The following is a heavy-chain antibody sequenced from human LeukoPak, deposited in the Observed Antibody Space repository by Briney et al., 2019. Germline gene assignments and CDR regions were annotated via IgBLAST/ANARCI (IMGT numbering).Heavy chain of an antibody. CDR2: IKQDGSDS. CDR1: GFIFSGYW. J-gene: IGHJ6*02. V-gene: IGHV3-7*01. CDR3: AKNIAAPGRVDYQYYGIDE. D-gene: IGHD6-25*01. Sequence: PGGSLSLSCAASGFIFSGYWMTWVRQAPGKGLQWVASIKQDGSDSYHVDSVRGRFTISRDNAKNSLFLQMNNLRADDTAVYYCAKNIAAPGRVDYQYYGIDEWGQGTTVTVSS.